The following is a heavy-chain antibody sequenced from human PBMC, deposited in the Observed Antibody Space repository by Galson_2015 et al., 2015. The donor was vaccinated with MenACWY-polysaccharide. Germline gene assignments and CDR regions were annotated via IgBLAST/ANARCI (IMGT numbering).Heavy chain of an antibody. Sequence: SVKVSCKASGYTFTSYAMNWVRQAPGQGLEWLGWINTNTGNPTYAQGFTGRFVFSLDTSVSTAYLQISSLKAEDTAVYYCVRDPWQIATTVPMGRFDYWGQRTLVTVSA. CDR2: INTNTGNP. CDR1: GYTFTSYA. J-gene: IGHJ4*02. CDR3: VRDPWQIATTVPMGRFDY. D-gene: IGHD4-17*01. V-gene: IGHV7-4-1*02.